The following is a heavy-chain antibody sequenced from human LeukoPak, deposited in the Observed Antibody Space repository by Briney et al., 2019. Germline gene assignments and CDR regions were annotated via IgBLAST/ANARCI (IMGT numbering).Heavy chain of an antibody. CDR3: ARDQSWGSYRHGFGV. J-gene: IGHJ3*01. CDR2: IYYSGST. D-gene: IGHD3-16*01. Sequence: SETLSLTCTVSGGSFSSGSYYWSWIRQPPGKGLEWIGYIYYSGSTNYNPSLKSRITTSVDTSKNQFSLKLTSVTAADTAVYYWARDQSWGSYRHGFGVWGQGTMVTVSS. CDR1: GGSFSSGSYY. V-gene: IGHV4-61*01.